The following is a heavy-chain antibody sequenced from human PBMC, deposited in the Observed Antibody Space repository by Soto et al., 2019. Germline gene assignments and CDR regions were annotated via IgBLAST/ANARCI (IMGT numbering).Heavy chain of an antibody. V-gene: IGHV3-23*01. J-gene: IGHJ3*02. CDR2: ISGSGGST. Sequence: GSLRLSCAASGFTFSSYAMSWVRQAPGKGLEWVSAISGSGGSTYYADSVKGRFTISRDNSKNTLYLQMNSLRAEDTAVYYCAKDQGRGYYYGSGSRSRDDAFDIWGQGTMVTVSS. CDR3: AKDQGRGYYYGSGSRSRDDAFDI. D-gene: IGHD3-10*01. CDR1: GFTFSSYA.